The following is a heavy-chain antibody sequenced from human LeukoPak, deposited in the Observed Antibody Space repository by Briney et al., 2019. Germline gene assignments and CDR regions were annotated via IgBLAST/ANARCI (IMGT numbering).Heavy chain of an antibody. CDR2: IWYDGSNK. J-gene: IGHJ4*02. CDR3: ARGPDCGGDCHLDY. Sequence: GGSLRLSCAASGFTFSSYGMHWVRQAPGKGLEWVAVIWYDGSNKYYADSVKGRFTISRDNSKNTLYLQMNSLRAEDTAVYYCARGPDCGGDCHLDYWGQGTLVTVSS. CDR1: GFTFSSYG. D-gene: IGHD2-21*02. V-gene: IGHV3-33*01.